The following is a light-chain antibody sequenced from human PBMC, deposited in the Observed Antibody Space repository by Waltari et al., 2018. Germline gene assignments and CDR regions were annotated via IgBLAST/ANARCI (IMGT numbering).Light chain of an antibody. V-gene: IGKV3-15*01. CDR2: GAS. J-gene: IGKJ4*01. CDR3: QQYNNWPLLT. CDR1: QSVSSN. Sequence: ETVMTQSPATLSVSPGERATLSCMASQSVSSNLAWYQQKPGQAPRLLIYGASTRATGIPARFSGSGSGTEFTLTISSLQSEDFAVYYCQQYNNWPLLTFGGGTKVEIK.